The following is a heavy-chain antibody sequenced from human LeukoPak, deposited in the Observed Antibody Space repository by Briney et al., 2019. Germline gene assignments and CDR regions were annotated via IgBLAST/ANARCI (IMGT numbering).Heavy chain of an antibody. CDR1: GYTFTSNY. D-gene: IGHD6-13*01. CDR3: ARFGPGTAFDY. V-gene: IGHV1-2*02. Sequence: GASVKVSCKAFGYTFTSNYMHWVRQAPGQGLEWMGWINPNSGGTNYAQKFQGRVTMTRDTSISTAYMELSRLRSDDTAVYYCARFGPGTAFDYWGQGTLVTVSS. J-gene: IGHJ4*02. CDR2: INPNSGGT.